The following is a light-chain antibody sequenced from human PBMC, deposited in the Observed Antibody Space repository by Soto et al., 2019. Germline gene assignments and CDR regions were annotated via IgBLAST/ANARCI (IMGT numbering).Light chain of an antibody. CDR2: TAS. V-gene: IGKV1-5*03. CDR1: QNVNGW. J-gene: IGKJ1*01. Sequence: DIQMTQSPSTLSASVGDRVTITCRASQNVNGWLAGYQQKPGNAPKLLINTASSLESGVPSRFSGRGFGTEFTLTISSLQTDDFATYYCQQYDTLCTFGQGTKVDI. CDR3: QQYDTLCT.